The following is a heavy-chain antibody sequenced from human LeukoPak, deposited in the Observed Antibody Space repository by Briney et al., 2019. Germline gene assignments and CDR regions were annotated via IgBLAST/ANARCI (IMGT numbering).Heavy chain of an antibody. Sequence: ASVKVSCKASGGTFSSYAISWVRQAPGQGLEWMGGIIPIFGTANYAQKFQGRVTITADESTSTAYMELSSLRSEDTAVYYCARDKPRFYYYDSSGYYPTLDYWGQGTLVTVSS. V-gene: IGHV1-69*13. J-gene: IGHJ4*02. CDR3: ARDKPRFYYYDSSGYYPTLDY. D-gene: IGHD3-22*01. CDR1: GGTFSSYA. CDR2: IIPIFGTA.